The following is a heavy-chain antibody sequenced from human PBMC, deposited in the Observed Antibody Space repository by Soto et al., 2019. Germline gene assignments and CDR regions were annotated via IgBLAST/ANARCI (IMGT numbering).Heavy chain of an antibody. CDR2: ASPDGSST. CDR1: GFTFSNFW. CDR3: ASHGYGGYFWFDP. Sequence: LRLSCAASGFTFSNFWVHWVRQAPGKGLVWVSRASPDGSSTSYADSVKGRFTISRDNAKNMLYMEMNSLRAEDTAVYYCASHGYGGYFWFDPWGQGTLVTVSS. V-gene: IGHV3-74*01. D-gene: IGHD5-12*01. J-gene: IGHJ5*02.